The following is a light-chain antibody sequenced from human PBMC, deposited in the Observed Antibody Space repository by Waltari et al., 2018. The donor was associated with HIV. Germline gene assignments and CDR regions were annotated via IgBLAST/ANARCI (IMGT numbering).Light chain of an antibody. CDR3: QQYSSTPYT. V-gene: IGKV4-1*01. CDR1: QSLLYSSSNKNS. J-gene: IGKJ2*01. Sequence: DIVMTQSQDSLAVSLGERATIHCKSSQSLLYSSSNKNSLAWYQHKPGQPPELLIYWASTRDSGVTDRFSGSGSGTDFTLTISSLQAEDGAVYYCQQYSSTPYTFGLGTKLEIK. CDR2: WAS.